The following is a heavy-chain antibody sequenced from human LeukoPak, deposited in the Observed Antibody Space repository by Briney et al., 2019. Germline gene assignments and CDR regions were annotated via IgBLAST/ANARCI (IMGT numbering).Heavy chain of an antibody. Sequence: PGGSLRLSCAASGFTFSSYEMNWVRQAPGKGLEWVSYISSSGSTIYYADSVKGRFTISRDNAKNSLYLQMNSLRAEDTAVYYCASRAPVRGVKGGGYWCQGTLVTVSS. D-gene: IGHD3-10*01. V-gene: IGHV3-48*03. J-gene: IGHJ4*02. CDR3: ASRAPVRGVKGGGY. CDR1: GFTFSSYE. CDR2: ISSSGSTI.